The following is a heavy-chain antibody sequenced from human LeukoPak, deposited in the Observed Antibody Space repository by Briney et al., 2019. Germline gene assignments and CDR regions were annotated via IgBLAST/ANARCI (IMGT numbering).Heavy chain of an antibody. Sequence: PSETLSLTCSVSGESISSSSYSWGWIRQPPGKGLEWIGTIYYSGNTYYNPSLKSRVTISVDTSKNQFSLKLSSVTAADTSVYYCARQSSSYYGDFRHWGQGTLVTVSS. CDR1: GESISSSSYS. D-gene: IGHD3-22*01. CDR3: ARQSSSYYGDFRH. CDR2: IYYSGNT. J-gene: IGHJ4*02. V-gene: IGHV4-39*01.